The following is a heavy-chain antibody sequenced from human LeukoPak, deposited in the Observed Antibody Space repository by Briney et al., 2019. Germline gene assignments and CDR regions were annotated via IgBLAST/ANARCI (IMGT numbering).Heavy chain of an antibody. J-gene: IGHJ6*03. D-gene: IGHD5-18*01. CDR2: IYYSGST. CDR3: ARVSYGYTLYYYYYMDV. Sequence: PSETLSLTCTVSGGSISSYYWSWIRQPPGKGLEWIGYIYYSGSTNYNPSLKSRVTISVDTSKNQFSLKLSSVTAADTAVYYCARVSYGYTLYYYYYMDVWGKGTTVTVSS. CDR1: GGSISSYY. V-gene: IGHV4-59*01.